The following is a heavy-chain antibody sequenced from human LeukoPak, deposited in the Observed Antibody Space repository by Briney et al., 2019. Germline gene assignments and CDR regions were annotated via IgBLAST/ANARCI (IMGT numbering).Heavy chain of an antibody. D-gene: IGHD1-26*01. V-gene: IGHV3-74*01. Sequence: PGGSLRLSCAASGFTFSSYWMHWVRQAPGKGLVWVSRLNSDGSSTSYADSVKGRFTISRDNAKNTLYLQMNSLRAEDMAVYYCARSRYSGSSHDYWGQGTLVTVSS. CDR3: ARSRYSGSSHDY. CDR1: GFTFSSYW. CDR2: LNSDGSST. J-gene: IGHJ4*02.